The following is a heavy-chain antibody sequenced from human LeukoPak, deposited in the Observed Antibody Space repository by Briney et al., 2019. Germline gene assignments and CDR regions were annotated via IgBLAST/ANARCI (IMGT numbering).Heavy chain of an antibody. CDR1: GFTFRDYA. CDR3: TRGVAISTSGWYDTFDY. V-gene: IGHV3-64*02. D-gene: IGHD6-19*01. CDR2: ISTDGSRI. Sequence: GGSLRLSCAASGFTFRDYAMYWVRQAPGNGLEYVSVISTDGSRIYYADSVKGRFAISRDNSKNTLYLQMGSLRAEDMAVYYCTRGVAISTSGWYDTFDYWGQGALVTVSS. J-gene: IGHJ4*02.